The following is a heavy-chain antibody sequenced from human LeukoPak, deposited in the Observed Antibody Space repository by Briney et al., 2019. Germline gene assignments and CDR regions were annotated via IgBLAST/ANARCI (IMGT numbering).Heavy chain of an antibody. CDR1: GFTFSSYS. CDR3: ARRGGEDGYNYELDY. D-gene: IGHD5-24*01. CDR2: ISSSSSYI. V-gene: IGHV3-21*01. J-gene: IGHJ4*02. Sequence: GGSLRLSCAASGFTFSSYSMNWVRQAPGKGLEWVSSISSSSSYIYYADSVKGRFTISRDNAKNSLYLQMNSLRAEDTAVYYCARRGGEDGYNYELDYWGQGTLVTVSS.